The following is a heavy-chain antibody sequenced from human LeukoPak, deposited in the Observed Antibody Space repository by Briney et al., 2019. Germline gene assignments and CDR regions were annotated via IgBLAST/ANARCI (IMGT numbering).Heavy chain of an antibody. CDR2: IVVGSGNT. D-gene: IGHD5-18*01. CDR1: GFTFTSSA. CDR3: AADWGCSYEGKYYYYYMDV. V-gene: IGHV1-58*02. Sequence: SVKVSCKASGFTFTSSAMQWVRQARGQRLEWIGWIVVGSGNTNYAQKFQERVTITRDMSTSTAYMELSSLRSEDTAVYYCAADWGCSYEGKYYYYYMDVWGKGTTVTVSS. J-gene: IGHJ6*03.